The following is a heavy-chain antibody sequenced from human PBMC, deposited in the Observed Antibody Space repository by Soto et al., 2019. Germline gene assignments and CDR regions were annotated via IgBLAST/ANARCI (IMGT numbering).Heavy chain of an antibody. CDR3: ARGGCLVVTGMPCDY. CDR1: GVTLVSYG. D-gene: IGHD2-21*02. J-gene: IGHJ4*02. Sequence: QVQLVQSGAEVKKPGSSVKVSCKASGVTLVSYGISWVRQAPGQGLEWMGVNIPILGTTNYAQKFQGRVTITADESTNTAYMELNSLRSEDTAVYYCARGGCLVVTGMPCDYWGPGTLVTVSS. V-gene: IGHV1-69*12. CDR2: NIPILGTT.